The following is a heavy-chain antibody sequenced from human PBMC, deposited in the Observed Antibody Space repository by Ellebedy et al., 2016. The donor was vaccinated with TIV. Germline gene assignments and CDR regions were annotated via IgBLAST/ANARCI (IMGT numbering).Heavy chain of an antibody. V-gene: IGHV2-5*02. CDR2: IYWDDDK. D-gene: IGHD5-12*01. CDR3: AHRTENLEGGF. CDR1: GFSLNTHAAG. J-gene: IGHJ4*02. Sequence: SGPTLVXPTQTLTLTCSFSGFSLNTHAAGVSWIRQPPGKALEWLALIYWDDDKRYSASLKSRLTITKDTSKNQVVLTMTNMDPVDTATYYCAHRTENLEGGFWGQGILVTVSS.